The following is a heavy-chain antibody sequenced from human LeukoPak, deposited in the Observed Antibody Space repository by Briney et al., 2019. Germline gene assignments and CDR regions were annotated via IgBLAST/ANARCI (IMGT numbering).Heavy chain of an antibody. CDR3: AHSGYDFWSQTHIDY. CDR1: GGSISSYY. J-gene: IGHJ4*02. D-gene: IGHD5-12*01. CDR2: IYYSGST. Sequence: PSETLSLTCTVSGGSISSYYWSWIRQPPGKGLEWIGYIYYSGSTNYNPSLKSRVTISVDTSKNQFSLKLSSVTAADTAVYYCAHSGYDFWSQTHIDYWGQGTLVTVSS. V-gene: IGHV4-59*01.